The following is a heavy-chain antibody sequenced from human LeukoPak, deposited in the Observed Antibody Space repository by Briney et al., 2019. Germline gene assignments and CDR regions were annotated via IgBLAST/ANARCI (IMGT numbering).Heavy chain of an antibody. CDR3: TSRGTAGSRGMDV. CDR2: IRSKTNNYTT. V-gene: IGHV3-73*01. D-gene: IGHD1-1*01. J-gene: IGHJ6*02. CDR1: DFPFSGSA. Sequence: GGSLTLSCAASDFPFSGSALHWVRQASGRGLQWIGRIRSKTNNYTTAYIASVRGRFTISRDDSKNTTFLQMISLKTEDTAIYYCTSRGTAGSRGMDVWGQGTAVTLSS.